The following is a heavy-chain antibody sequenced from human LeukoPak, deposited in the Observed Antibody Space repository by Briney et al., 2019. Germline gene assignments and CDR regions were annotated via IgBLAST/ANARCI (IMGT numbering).Heavy chain of an antibody. Sequence: GGSLRLSCAASGFTFSSYAMHWVRQAPGKGLEWVAVISYDGSNKYYADSVKGRFTISRDNSKNTLYLQMNSLRAEDTAVYYCAKAIPVVAPAAHDYRGQGSLVTVSS. J-gene: IGHJ4*02. CDR3: AKAIPVVAPAAHDY. CDR2: ISYDGSNK. CDR1: GFTFSSYA. D-gene: IGHD2-15*01. V-gene: IGHV3-30-3*01.